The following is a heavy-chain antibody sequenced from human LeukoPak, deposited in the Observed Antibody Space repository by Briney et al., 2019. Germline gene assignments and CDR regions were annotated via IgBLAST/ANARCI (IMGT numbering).Heavy chain of an antibody. Sequence: GGSLRLSCAASGFTFSSYSMNWVRQAPGKGLEWVSSINSSSSYIYYADSVKGRFTISRDNAKNSLYLQMNSLRAEDTAVYYCARDRGGVVVPAAHTYTRYYFDYWGQGTLVTVSS. V-gene: IGHV3-21*01. CDR1: GFTFSSYS. D-gene: IGHD2-2*01. CDR3: ARDRGGVVVPAAHTYTRYYFDY. CDR2: INSSSSYI. J-gene: IGHJ4*02.